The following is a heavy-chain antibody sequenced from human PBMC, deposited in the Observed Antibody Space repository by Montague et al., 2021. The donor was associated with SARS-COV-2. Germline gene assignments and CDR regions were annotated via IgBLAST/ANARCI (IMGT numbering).Heavy chain of an antibody. CDR3: AKGLFGTSFPYFDS. CDR2: ISETGGST. D-gene: IGHD3-16*01. J-gene: IGHJ4*02. CDR1: GLTFRSAA. V-gene: IGHV3-23*01. Sequence: SLSLSFAASGLTFRSAAMTWVRQAPGQGLEWVSTISETGGSTYYSDSVKGRFSISRDNSNNTLYLHVNSLRADDTAVYYCAKGLFGTSFPYFDSWGQGILVSVSS.